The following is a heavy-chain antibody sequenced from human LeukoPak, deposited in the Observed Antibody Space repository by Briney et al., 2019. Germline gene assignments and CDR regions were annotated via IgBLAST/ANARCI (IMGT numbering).Heavy chain of an antibody. V-gene: IGHV3-7*04. CDR3: ARVDYGDYDLDY. J-gene: IGHJ4*02. CDR1: GFIFSSYW. CDR2: IKQAGSEN. Sequence: GGSLRLSCAASGFIFSSYWMTWVRQAPGKGLEWVANIKQAGSENSYVDSVKGRFTISRDNAKNSLYLQMNSLRAEDTAVYYCARVDYGDYDLDYWGQGTLVTVSS. D-gene: IGHD4-17*01.